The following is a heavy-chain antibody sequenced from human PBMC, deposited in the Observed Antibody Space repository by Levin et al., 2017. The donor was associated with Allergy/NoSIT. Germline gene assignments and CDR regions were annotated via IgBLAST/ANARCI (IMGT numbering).Heavy chain of an antibody. CDR1: GYNFASYC. J-gene: IGHJ4*02. Sequence: GESLKISCKASGYNFASYCIAWVRQMPGKGLEWMGIIYPGDSETRYSPSFQGQVTMSADKSITTAYLQWSSLEASDTAVYYCARRGLGTNNFAFDYWGQGTLVTVSS. CDR3: ARRGLGTNNFAFDY. CDR2: IYPGDSET. V-gene: IGHV5-51*01. D-gene: IGHD1-7*01.